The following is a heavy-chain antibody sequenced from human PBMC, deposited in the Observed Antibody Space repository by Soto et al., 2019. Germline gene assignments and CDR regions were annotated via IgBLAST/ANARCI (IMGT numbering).Heavy chain of an antibody. CDR3: AHSRWGGDCLRSYSSPYYYGMDV. D-gene: IGHD2-21*02. V-gene: IGHV2-5*02. Sequence: QITLKESGPTLVKPTQTLTLTCTFSGFSLNTGGLGVGWIRQPPGKALEWLALIYWDGDKRYSPSLKSRLSTPKDPSTTQVVLTMSSMDPVDTATYYFAHSRWGGDCLRSYSSPYYYGMDVWGQGTTVTVSS. CDR1: GFSLNTGGLG. CDR2: IYWDGDK. J-gene: IGHJ6*02.